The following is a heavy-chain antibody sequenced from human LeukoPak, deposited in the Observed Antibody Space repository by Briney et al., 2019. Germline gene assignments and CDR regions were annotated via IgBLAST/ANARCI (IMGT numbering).Heavy chain of an antibody. CDR1: GFTFSSYA. CDR2: IGGSGGST. CDR3: EKSDDSSGYYYGSVY. Sequence: GGSLRLSCAASGFTFSSYAMNWVRQAPGKGLEWVSAIGGSGGSTYYADSVKGWFTISRDNSKNTLYLQMNSLRAEDTALYYCEKSDDSSGYYYGSVYWGQGTLVTVSS. J-gene: IGHJ4*02. D-gene: IGHD3-22*01. V-gene: IGHV3-23*01.